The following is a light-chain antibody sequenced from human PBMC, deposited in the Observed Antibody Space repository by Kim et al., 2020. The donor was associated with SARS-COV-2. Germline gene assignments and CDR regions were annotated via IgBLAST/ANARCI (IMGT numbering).Light chain of an antibody. CDR2: GRN. J-gene: IGLJ2*01. CDR3: QSRDSGGNVV. CDR1: SLRSYY. Sequence: SSELTQDPAVSVALGQTVKITCQGDSLRSYYTTWYQQKPRQAPVVVIYGRNNRPSGIPDRFSGSTSGNTASLTISGAQAEDEADFYCQSRDSGGNVVFGGGTKVTVL. V-gene: IGLV3-19*01.